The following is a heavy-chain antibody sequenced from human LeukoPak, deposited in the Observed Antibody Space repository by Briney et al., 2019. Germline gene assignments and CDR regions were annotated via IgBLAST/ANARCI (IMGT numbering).Heavy chain of an antibody. V-gene: IGHV1-2*02. J-gene: IGHJ5*02. CDR3: VREARAGNWFVP. CDR2: INPDSGGT. CDR1: GCTFISYY. Sequence: ASVKVSCKASGCTFISYYNHWVRQAPGQGLEWMGWINPDSGGTNYAQQFQGRVTMTRDTSISTVYMDLSRLRSDDTAMYYCVREARAGNWFVPWGQGTLVIVSS.